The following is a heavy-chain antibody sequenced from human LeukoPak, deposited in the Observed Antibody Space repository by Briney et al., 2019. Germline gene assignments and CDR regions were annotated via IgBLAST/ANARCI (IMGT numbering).Heavy chain of an antibody. CDR3: ASSRETYYCSSTSCPDNWFDH. CDR1: GYRFTSYW. D-gene: IGHD2-2*01. V-gene: IGHV5-51*01. J-gene: IGHJ5*02. CDR2: IYPGDSDT. Sequence: KAGEALKISCKGSGYRFTSYWIGWGRQVPGKGLEGMGNIYPGDSDTRYSPSFQGQVTISADESISTAYLQSSSLKASETAMYYCASSRETYYCSSTSCPDNWFDHWGQGTLVTVSS.